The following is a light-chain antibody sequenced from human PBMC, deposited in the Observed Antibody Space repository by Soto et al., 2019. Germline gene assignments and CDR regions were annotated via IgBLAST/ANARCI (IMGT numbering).Light chain of an antibody. CDR3: SSHTTTSSALQV. J-gene: IGLJ1*01. CDR2: RNN. CDR1: RSNIGRNF. Sequence: QSVLTQSPSASGTPGQRVTISCSGSRSNIGRNFVYWYQQVPGTAPRLLIQRNNERPSGVSNRFSGSKSGNTASLTISGLQAEDEADYYCSSHTTTSSALQVFGTGTKLTVL. V-gene: IGLV1-47*01.